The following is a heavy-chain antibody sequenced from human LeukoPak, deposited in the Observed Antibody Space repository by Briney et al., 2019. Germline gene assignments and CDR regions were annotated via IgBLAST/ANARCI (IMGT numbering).Heavy chain of an antibody. Sequence: SETLSLTCSVSAGSISSYIWSWIRQPPGKGLEWIGYIYTSGSTDYNPSLKSRVTISVDRSKNQFSLKLNSVTAADTAFYYCARQPGTGGINLWGQGTLVTVSS. CDR2: IYTSGST. CDR1: AGSISSYI. J-gene: IGHJ4*02. V-gene: IGHV4-4*09. CDR3: ARQPGTGGINL. D-gene: IGHD3-16*01.